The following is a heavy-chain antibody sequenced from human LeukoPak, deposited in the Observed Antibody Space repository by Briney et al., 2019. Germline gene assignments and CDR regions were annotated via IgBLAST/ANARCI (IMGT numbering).Heavy chain of an antibody. J-gene: IGHJ6*03. V-gene: IGHV4-34*01. CDR3: ARVVVVAATRAYYYYYYMDV. CDR2: INHSGST. D-gene: IGHD2-15*01. Sequence: SETLSLTCAVYGGSFSGYYWSWIRQPPGKGLEWIGEINHSGSTNYNPSLKSRVTISVDTSKNQFSLKLSSVTAADTAVYYYARVVVVAATRAYYYYYYMDVWGKGTTVTVSS. CDR1: GGSFSGYY.